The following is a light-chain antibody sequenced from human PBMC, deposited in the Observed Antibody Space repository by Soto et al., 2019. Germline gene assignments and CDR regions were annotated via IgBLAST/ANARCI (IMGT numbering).Light chain of an antibody. CDR3: KQNVSSPRT. J-gene: IGKJ1*01. V-gene: IGKV3-20*01. CDR2: TAS. Sequence: ESVLTQSPGTLSLSPGERATLSCRASQSITSFLAWYQQKPGQAPRLLIYTASNRAPGIPGRFSGSASGREYTLTISRLEAEDFGVYYCKQNVSSPRTFGQGTKVDIK. CDR1: QSITSF.